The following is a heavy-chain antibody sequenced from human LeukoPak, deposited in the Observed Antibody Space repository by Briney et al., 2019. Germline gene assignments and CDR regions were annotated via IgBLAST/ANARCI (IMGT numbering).Heavy chain of an antibody. CDR1: GVTFSSYG. Sequence: GRSLRLSCAASGVTFSSYGMHCGREAPGKGVEWVAVISYDGSNKYYADSVKGRFTISRDNSKSTLYLQMNSLRAEDTAVYYCAKDIRIAAAGNPLSPYYYYYGMDVWGQGTTVTVSS. D-gene: IGHD6-13*01. CDR3: AKDIRIAAAGNPLSPYYYYYGMDV. J-gene: IGHJ6*02. CDR2: ISYDGSNK. V-gene: IGHV3-30*18.